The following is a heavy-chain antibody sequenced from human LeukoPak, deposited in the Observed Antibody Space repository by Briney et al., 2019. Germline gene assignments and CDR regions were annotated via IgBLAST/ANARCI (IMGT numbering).Heavy chain of an antibody. CDR3: ARDWGTTGTTGWMFDY. Sequence: KTGGSLRLSGAASGFTFSSYSMNWVRQAPGKGLEWVSSISSSSSYIYYADSVKGRFTISRDNSKNALHLQMDSLRAEDTAVYYCARDWGTTGTTGWMFDYWGQGTLVTVSS. V-gene: IGHV3-21*06. J-gene: IGHJ4*02. CDR2: ISSSSSYI. CDR1: GFTFSSYS. D-gene: IGHD1-1*01.